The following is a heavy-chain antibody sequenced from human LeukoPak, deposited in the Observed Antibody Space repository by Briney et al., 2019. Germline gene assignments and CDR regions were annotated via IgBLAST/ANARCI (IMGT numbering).Heavy chain of an antibody. CDR2: INHSGST. V-gene: IGHV4-34*01. J-gene: IGHJ6*02. CDR3: ARDREDTYYYGSGRPRYYYYGMDV. CDR1: GGSFSGYY. Sequence: PSETLSLTCAVYGGSFSGYYWSWIRQPPGKGLEWIGEINHSGSTNSNPSLKSRATISADTSKNQLSLKLSSVTAADTAVYYCARDREDTYYYGSGRPRYYYYGMDVWGQGTTVTVSS. D-gene: IGHD3-10*01.